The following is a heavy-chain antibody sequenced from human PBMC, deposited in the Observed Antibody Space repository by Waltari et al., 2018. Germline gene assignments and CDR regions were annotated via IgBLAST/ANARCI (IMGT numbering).Heavy chain of an antibody. CDR3: ATPFYNWDDPLHS. J-gene: IGHJ4*02. CDR1: GTSCSHSA. Sequence: VQLLESGGALVRTGGPLRPPCAASGTSCSHSAINWVRLAPGTGLGWVSGISVSDATYYADSVKGRFTISRDTSKNTVFLQMNGLRAEDTAVYYCATPFYNWDDPLHSWGQGTLVTVSS. CDR2: ISVSDAT. D-gene: IGHD1-20*01. V-gene: IGHV3-23*01.